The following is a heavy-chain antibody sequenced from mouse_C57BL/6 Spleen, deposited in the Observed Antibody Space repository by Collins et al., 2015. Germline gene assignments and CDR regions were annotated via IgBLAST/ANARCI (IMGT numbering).Heavy chain of an antibody. D-gene: IGHD2-3*01. V-gene: IGHV10S3*01. CDR1: GFTFNTNA. Sequence: EVQLVETGGGLVQPKGSLKLSCAASGFTFNTNAMNWVRQAPGKGLEWVARIRSKSNNYATYYADSVKDRFTISRDDSQSMLYLQMNNLKTEDTAMYYCARDEGWLLPRPFAYWDQGTLVTVSA. CDR2: IRSKSNNYAT. CDR3: ARDEGWLLPRPFAY. J-gene: IGHJ3*01.